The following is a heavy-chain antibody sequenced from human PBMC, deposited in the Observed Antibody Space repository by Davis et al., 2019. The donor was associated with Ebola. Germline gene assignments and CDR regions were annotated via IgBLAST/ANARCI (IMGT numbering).Heavy chain of an antibody. V-gene: IGHV3-48*04. CDR3: ARAGYCSGGSCYWSLGYWFDP. CDR2: ISGSGSTT. CDR1: GFTFSSYW. Sequence: GGSLRLSCAASGFTFSSYWMSWVRQAPGKGPEWVSYISGSGSTTYFTDSVKGRFTMSRDNAKNLVYLQMNSLRAEDTAVYYCARAGYCSGGSCYWSLGYWFDPWGRGTLVTVSS. J-gene: IGHJ5*02. D-gene: IGHD2-15*01.